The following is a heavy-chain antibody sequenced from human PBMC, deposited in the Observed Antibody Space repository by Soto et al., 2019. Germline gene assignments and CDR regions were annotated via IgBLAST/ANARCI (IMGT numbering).Heavy chain of an antibody. Sequence: ASVKVACEASGYTFTGYYMHWVRQAPGQGLEWMGWINPNSGGTNYAQKFQGWVTMTRDTSISTAYMELSRLRSDDTAVYYCARGGGSQTRYGMDVWGQGTTVTVSS. V-gene: IGHV1-2*04. CDR1: GYTFTGYY. CDR3: ARGGGSQTRYGMDV. CDR2: INPNSGGT. J-gene: IGHJ6*02. D-gene: IGHD3-16*01.